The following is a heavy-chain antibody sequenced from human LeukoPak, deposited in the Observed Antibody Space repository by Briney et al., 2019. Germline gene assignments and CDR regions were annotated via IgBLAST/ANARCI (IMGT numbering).Heavy chain of an antibody. CDR2: ISSYNGNR. V-gene: IGHV1-18*01. CDR3: ARDLDYDILTGYYLSLNPHDY. Sequence: ASVKVSCKASGYTFTNYGINWVRQAPGQGLEWMGWISSYNGNRNYAQKFQGRVTMTTDTSTSTAYLEVRSLRSDDTAVYYCARDLDYDILTGYYLSLNPHDYWGQGTLVTVSS. J-gene: IGHJ4*02. D-gene: IGHD3-9*01. CDR1: GYTFTNYG.